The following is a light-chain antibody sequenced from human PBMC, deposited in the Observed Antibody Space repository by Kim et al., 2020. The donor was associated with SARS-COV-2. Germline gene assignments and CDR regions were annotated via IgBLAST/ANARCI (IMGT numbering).Light chain of an antibody. CDR1: SSDIGSYNF. J-gene: IGLJ3*02. V-gene: IGLV2-14*03. CDR2: HVS. CDR3: GSCTNITTPSWV. Sequence: QSALTQPASVSGSPGQSITISCTGTSSDIGSYNFVSWYQQHPGKAPKLMIYHVSNRPSGVSDRFSGSKSANTASLTISGLQAEDEADYYCGSCTNITTPSWVFGGGTQLTVL.